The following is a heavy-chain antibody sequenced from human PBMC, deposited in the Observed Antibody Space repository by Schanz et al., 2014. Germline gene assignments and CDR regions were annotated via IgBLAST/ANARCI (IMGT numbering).Heavy chain of an antibody. J-gene: IGHJ4*02. CDR3: AASSGWHPATDY. CDR1: GFVFGDYY. Sequence: VQLLESGGGLVQPGGSLRLSCAASGFVFGDYYMTWIRQAPGKGLEWLSYISDSGTYTNYADSVKGRFTISRDNAKSSLYLQMNSRRVEDTAVYYCAASSGWHPATDYWGQGTLVTVSS. V-gene: IGHV3-11*03. CDR2: ISDSGTYT. D-gene: IGHD6-19*01.